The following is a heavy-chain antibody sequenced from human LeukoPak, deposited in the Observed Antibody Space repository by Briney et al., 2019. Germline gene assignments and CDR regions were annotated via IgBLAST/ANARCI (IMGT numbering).Heavy chain of an antibody. J-gene: IGHJ5*02. CDR1: GFTFGSYA. D-gene: IGHD6-19*01. CDR2: ISYDGSNK. V-gene: IGHV3-30*04. CDR3: AREQWLDPSNWFDP. Sequence: GGSLRLSCAASGFTFGSYAMHWVRQAPGKGLEWVAVISYDGSNKYYADSVKGRFTISRDNSKNTLYLQMNSLRAEDTAVYYCAREQWLDPSNWFDPWGQGTLVTVSS.